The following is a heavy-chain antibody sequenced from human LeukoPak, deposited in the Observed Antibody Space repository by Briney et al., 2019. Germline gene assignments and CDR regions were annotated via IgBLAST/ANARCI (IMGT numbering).Heavy chain of an antibody. CDR1: GGSFSGYY. D-gene: IGHD3-22*01. CDR3: AQYYYDSSGYYGFDY. CDR2: INHSGST. Sequence: SETLSLTCAVYGGSFSGYYWSWIRQPPGKGLEWIGEINHSGSTNYNPSLKSRVTISVDTSKNQFSLKLSSVTAADTAVYYCAQYYYDSSGYYGFDYWGQGTPVTVSS. J-gene: IGHJ4*02. V-gene: IGHV4-34*01.